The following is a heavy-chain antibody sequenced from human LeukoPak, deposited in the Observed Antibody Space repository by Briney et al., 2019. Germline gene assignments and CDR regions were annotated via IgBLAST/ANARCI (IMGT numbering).Heavy chain of an antibody. Sequence: SETLSLTCTVSGGSISSSGYYWGWIRQPPGKGLEWIGSIFYTGSTYYNPSLKSRVTISIDTSKNQFSLKLNSVTAADTAVYYCARHCSGSTCYSDFDYWGQGTLVTVSS. CDR3: ARHCSGSTCYSDFDY. J-gene: IGHJ4*02. V-gene: IGHV4-39*01. D-gene: IGHD2-15*01. CDR1: GGSISSSGYY. CDR2: IFYTGST.